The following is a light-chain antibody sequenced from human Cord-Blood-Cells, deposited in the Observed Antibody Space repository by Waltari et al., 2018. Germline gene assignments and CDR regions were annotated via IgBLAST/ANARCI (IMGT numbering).Light chain of an antibody. CDR3: QQYDNLPPV. CDR1: TDISNY. J-gene: IGKJ3*01. CDR2: DAS. V-gene: IGKV1-33*01. Sequence: DIQMTQSPSSLSASVGDRVTITCQASTDISNYLNWYQQKPGKAPKLLIYDASNLETGVPSRFSGSGSGTDFTFTSSSLQPEDIATYYCQQYDNLPPVFGPGTKVDIK.